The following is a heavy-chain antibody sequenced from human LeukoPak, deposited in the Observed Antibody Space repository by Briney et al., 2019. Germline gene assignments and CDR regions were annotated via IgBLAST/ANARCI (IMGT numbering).Heavy chain of an antibody. D-gene: IGHD3-10*01. V-gene: IGHV3-11*01. CDR2: TSSSGSTI. Sequence: GGSLRLSCAASGFTFSDYYMSWIRQAPGKGLEWVPYTSSSGSTIYYADSVKGRFTISRDNAKNSLYLQMNSLRAEDTAVYYCARYFYGSGRPKYFDYWGQGTLVTVSS. CDR3: ARYFYGSGRPKYFDY. J-gene: IGHJ4*02. CDR1: GFTFSDYY.